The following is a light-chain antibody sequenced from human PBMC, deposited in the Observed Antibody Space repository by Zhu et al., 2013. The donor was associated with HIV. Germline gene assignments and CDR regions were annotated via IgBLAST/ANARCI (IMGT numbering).Light chain of an antibody. V-gene: IGLV8-61*01. CDR2: STN. CDR3: VLYMGSGIWL. J-gene: IGLJ2*01. CDR1: SGSVSTTYY. Sequence: QTVVTQKSSISVSPGGTVTLTCGLRSGSVSTTYYPSWYQQTPGQAPRTLIYSTNTRSSGVPDRFSGSIVGNKAALTITGAQADDESYYYCVLYMGSGIWLFGGGTRLTVL.